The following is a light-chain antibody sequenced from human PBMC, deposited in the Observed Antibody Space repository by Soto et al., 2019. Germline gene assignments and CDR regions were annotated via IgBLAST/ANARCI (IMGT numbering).Light chain of an antibody. Sequence: DIVMTQSPDSLAVSLGERATINCKSSQSVLYSSNNKNKLAWYQQKPGQPPKLLIYWASTRESGVPDRFSGSGSGTDFTLTISSLQAEDFAVYYCQQYKNWPLFGQGTRLEIK. J-gene: IGKJ5*01. CDR2: WAS. CDR1: QSVLYSSNNKNK. V-gene: IGKV4-1*01. CDR3: QQYKNWPL.